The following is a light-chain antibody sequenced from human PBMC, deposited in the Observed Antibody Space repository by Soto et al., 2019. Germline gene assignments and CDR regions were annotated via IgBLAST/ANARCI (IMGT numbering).Light chain of an antibody. CDR2: GAS. Sequence: EIMLTQSPGTLSLSPGERATLSCRASQSVSSSYLAWYQQKPGQAPRLLIYGASTRATGVPARFSGSGSGTEFTLTISSLQSEDFVVYYCQHYNNWPITFGQGTRLEI. V-gene: IGKV3-15*01. CDR3: QHYNNWPIT. J-gene: IGKJ5*01. CDR1: QSVSSSY.